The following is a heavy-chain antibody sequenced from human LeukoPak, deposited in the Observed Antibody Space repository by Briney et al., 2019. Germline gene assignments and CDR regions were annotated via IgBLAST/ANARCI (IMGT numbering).Heavy chain of an antibody. CDR3: AKVVNYDFWSGSDAFDI. D-gene: IGHD3-3*01. Sequence: PGGSLRLSCAASGFTFSSYAMSWVRQAPGKGLEWVSAISGSGGSTYYADSVKGRFTISRDNSKNTLYLQMNSLRAEDTAVYYCAKVVNYDFWSGSDAFDIWGQGTMVTVSS. V-gene: IGHV3-23*01. CDR2: ISGSGGST. J-gene: IGHJ3*02. CDR1: GFTFSSYA.